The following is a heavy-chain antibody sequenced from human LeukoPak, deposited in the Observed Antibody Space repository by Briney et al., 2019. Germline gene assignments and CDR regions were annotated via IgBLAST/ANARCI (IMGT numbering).Heavy chain of an antibody. CDR3: ARDYFGSPSALDY. J-gene: IGHJ4*02. V-gene: IGHV3-9*01. D-gene: IGHD1-26*01. CDR1: GFTFDDYA. CDR2: ISWNSANI. Sequence: GGSLRLSCAASGFTFDDYAMHWVRQAPGKGLEWVSSISWNSANIGYAGSVKGRFTISRDNAKNSLYLQMNSLRAEDTALYYCARDYFGSPSALDYWGQGTLVTVSS.